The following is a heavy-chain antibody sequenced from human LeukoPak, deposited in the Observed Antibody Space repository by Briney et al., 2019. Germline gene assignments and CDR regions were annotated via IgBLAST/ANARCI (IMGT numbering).Heavy chain of an antibody. CDR3: TRTGVDIVGEDYFDY. CDR1: GFTFSGSA. CDR2: IRSKANSYAT. Sequence: GGSLRLSCAASGFTFSGSAMHWVRQASGKGLEWVGRIRSKANSYATAYAASVKGRFTISRDDSKNTAYLQMNSLKTEDTAVYYCTRTGVDIVGEDYFDYWGQGTLVTVSS. D-gene: IGHD5-12*01. V-gene: IGHV3-73*01. J-gene: IGHJ4*02.